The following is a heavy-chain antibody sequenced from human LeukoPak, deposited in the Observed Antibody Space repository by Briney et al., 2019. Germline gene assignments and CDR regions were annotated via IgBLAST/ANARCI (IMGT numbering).Heavy chain of an antibody. V-gene: IGHV3-66*01. CDR1: GFTVSSNY. Sequence: GGSLRLSCAASGFTVSSNYMSWVRQAPGKGLEWVSVIYSGGSTYYADSVKGRFTISRDNSKNTLYLQMNSLRAEDTAVYYCARDIAVAGFFDYWGQGTLVTVSS. J-gene: IGHJ4*02. D-gene: IGHD6-19*01. CDR2: IYSGGST. CDR3: ARDIAVAGFFDY.